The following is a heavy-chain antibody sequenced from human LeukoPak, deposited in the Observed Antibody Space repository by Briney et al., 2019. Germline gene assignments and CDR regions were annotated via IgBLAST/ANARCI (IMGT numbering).Heavy chain of an antibody. CDR3: ANSPKSDY. J-gene: IGHJ4*02. Sequence: PGGSLRLSCAASGFTFSSYSMNWVRQAPGKGLEWLSAISGSGGSTYYADSVQGRFTISRDNSKNTLYLQMSSLRAEDTAVYYCANSPKSDYWGQGTLVTVSS. CDR1: GFTFSSYS. CDR2: ISGSGGST. V-gene: IGHV3-23*01.